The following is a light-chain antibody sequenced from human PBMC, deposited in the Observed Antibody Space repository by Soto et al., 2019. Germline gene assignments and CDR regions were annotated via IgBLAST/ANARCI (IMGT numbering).Light chain of an antibody. CDR2: GAS. Sequence: EIVLTQSPGTLSLSPGERATLSCSSSQSVSSGYLAWYQQKPGQAPSLLIYGASSRATGIPDRFSGSGSGTDFTLTISRLEPEDLAVYFCQQYSNSPQTFGQGTKVDIK. J-gene: IGKJ1*01. CDR1: QSVSSGY. CDR3: QQYSNSPQT. V-gene: IGKV3-20*01.